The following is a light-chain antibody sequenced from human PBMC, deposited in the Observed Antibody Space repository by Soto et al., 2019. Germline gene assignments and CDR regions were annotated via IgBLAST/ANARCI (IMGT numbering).Light chain of an antibody. CDR2: AAS. V-gene: IGKV1-6*01. Sequence: AIQMTQSPSSLSASVGDRVTITCRASQGIRNDLGWYQQKPGKAPKLLIYAASSLQSGVPSRFSGSGSGTDFTLTINSLQPDDSATYYCQQYHTYWWTFGQGTKVDIK. J-gene: IGKJ1*01. CDR3: QQYHTYWWT. CDR1: QGIRND.